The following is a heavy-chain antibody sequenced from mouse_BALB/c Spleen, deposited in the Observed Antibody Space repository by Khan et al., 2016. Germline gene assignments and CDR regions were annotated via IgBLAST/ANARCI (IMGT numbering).Heavy chain of an antibody. V-gene: IGHV5-6-3*01. J-gene: IGHJ4*01. Sequence: EVELVESGGGLVQPGGSLKLSCAASGFTFRRYGMSWVRQTPDKRLELVATINSNGGSTYFPDSVKGRFTISSDTAKNTLNLQMSSLKSEDTAMNYCARKYYGSSSMDYWGQGTSVTVSA. D-gene: IGHD1-1*01. CDR1: GFTFRRYG. CDR2: INSNGGST. CDR3: ARKYYGSSSMDY.